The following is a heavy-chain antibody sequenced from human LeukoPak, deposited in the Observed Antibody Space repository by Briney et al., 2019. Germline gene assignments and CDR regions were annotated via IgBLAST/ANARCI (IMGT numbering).Heavy chain of an antibody. CDR1: GFTFSSYG. CDR2: ISYDGSNK. V-gene: IGHV3-30*18. Sequence: PGGSLRLSCAAPGFTFSSYGMHWVRQAPGKGLEWVAVISYDGSNKYYADSVKGRFTISRDNSKNTLYLQMNSLRAEDTAVYYCAKDPGRASYYYYGMDVWGQGTTVTVSS. J-gene: IGHJ6*02. CDR3: AKDPGRASYYYYGMDV.